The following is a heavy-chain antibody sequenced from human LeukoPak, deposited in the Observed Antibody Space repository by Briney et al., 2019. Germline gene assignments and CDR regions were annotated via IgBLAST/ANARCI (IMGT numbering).Heavy chain of an antibody. D-gene: IGHD5-18*01. Sequence: GRSLRLSCAASRFPFGDYAMHWVRQAPGKGLEWVSGISWNSGGIGYADSVKGRFTISRDNAKNSLYLQMNSLRAEDMAFYYCVKDMTSGYIYGFFDYWGQGTLVTVSS. CDR3: VKDMTSGYIYGFFDY. CDR2: ISWNSGGI. J-gene: IGHJ4*02. CDR1: RFPFGDYA. V-gene: IGHV3-9*03.